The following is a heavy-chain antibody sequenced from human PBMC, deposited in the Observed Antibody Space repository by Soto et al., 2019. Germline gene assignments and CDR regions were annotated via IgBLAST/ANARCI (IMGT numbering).Heavy chain of an antibody. Sequence: HPGGSLRLSCAASGFTFSNSAMSGVRQAPGRGLEWVSGLSGSVGSTYYADSVKGRFTISRDNSKNTLYLQMNSLRAEDTAVYYCARYPYASGSYYKYYFDYWGQGTLVTVSS. D-gene: IGHD3-10*01. J-gene: IGHJ4*02. V-gene: IGHV3-23*01. CDR3: ARYPYASGSYYKYYFDY. CDR2: LSGSVGST. CDR1: GFTFSNSA.